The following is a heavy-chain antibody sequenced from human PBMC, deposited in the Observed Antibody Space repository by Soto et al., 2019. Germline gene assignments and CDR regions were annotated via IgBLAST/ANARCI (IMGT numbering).Heavy chain of an antibody. CDR1: GFTFSSYG. Sequence: GGSLRLSCAASGFTFSSYGMHWVRQAPGKGLEWVAVIWYDGSNKYYADSVKGRFTISRDNSKNTLYLQMNSLRAEDTAVYYCAKSTIQLWHDAFYIWGQGTMVTVSS. D-gene: IGHD5-18*01. V-gene: IGHV3-33*06. CDR2: IWYDGSNK. CDR3: AKSTIQLWHDAFYI. J-gene: IGHJ3*02.